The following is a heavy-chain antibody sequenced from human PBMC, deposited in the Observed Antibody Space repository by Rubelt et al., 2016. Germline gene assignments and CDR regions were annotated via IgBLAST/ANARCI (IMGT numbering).Heavy chain of an antibody. CDR1: GFTFSSYA. D-gene: IGHD3-16*01. Sequence: EVQLLESGGGLVQPGGSLRLSCAASGFTFSSYAMSWVRQAPGKGLEWVSAISGSGGSTYYADSVKGRFTISRDNSKNTLYLQMDSLGAEETAVYYCAKVGGGRVGAFDYWGQGTLVTVSS. CDR3: AKVGGGRVGAFDY. V-gene: IGHV3-23*01. J-gene: IGHJ4*02. CDR2: ISGSGGST.